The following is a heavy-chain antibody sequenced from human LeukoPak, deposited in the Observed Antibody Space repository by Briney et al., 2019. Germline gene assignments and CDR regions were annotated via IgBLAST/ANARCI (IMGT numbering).Heavy chain of an antibody. J-gene: IGHJ4*02. CDR2: INPNSGGT. Sequence: ASVRVSCKASGSTFTDSYLHWVRQAPGQGLEWMGWINPNSGGTNYAPKFQGRVSMTRDTSVSTAYMELSILRSDDTAVYYCATKSWLPYWGQGTLVTVSS. V-gene: IGHV1-2*02. CDR3: ATKSWLPY. D-gene: IGHD5-12*01. CDR1: GSTFTDSY.